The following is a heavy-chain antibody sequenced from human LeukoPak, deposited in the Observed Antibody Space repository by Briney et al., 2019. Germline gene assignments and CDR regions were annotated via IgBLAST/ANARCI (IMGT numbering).Heavy chain of an antibody. CDR2: IVPIFGTA. J-gene: IGHJ3*02. CDR3: ARDRGGSASHGFDAFDI. Sequence: SVKVSCKASGGTFSNYAFSWVRQAPGQGLEWMGRIVPIFGTANYAQKFQGRVTITTDESTSTAYMELSSLRSEDTAVYYCARDRGGSASHGFDAFDIWGQGTMVTVSS. CDR1: GGTFSNYA. D-gene: IGHD3-10*01. V-gene: IGHV1-69*05.